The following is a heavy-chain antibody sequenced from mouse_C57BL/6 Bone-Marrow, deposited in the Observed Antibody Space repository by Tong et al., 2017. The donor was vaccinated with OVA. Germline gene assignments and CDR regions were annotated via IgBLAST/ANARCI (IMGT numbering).Heavy chain of an antibody. CDR1: GYTFTSYY. Sequence: VQLQESGAELVKPGASVKLSCKASGYTFTSYYMYWVKQRPGQGLEWIGEINPSNGGTNFNEKFKSKATLTVDKSSSTAYMQLSSLTSEDSAVYYCAIGPRSTMVTTTPWFAYWGQGTLVTVSA. D-gene: IGHD2-1*01. CDR2: INPSNGGT. J-gene: IGHJ3*01. CDR3: AIGPRSTMVTTTPWFAY. V-gene: IGHV1S81*02.